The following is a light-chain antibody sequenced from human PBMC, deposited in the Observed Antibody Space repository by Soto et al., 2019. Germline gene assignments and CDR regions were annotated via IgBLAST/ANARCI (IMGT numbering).Light chain of an antibody. J-gene: IGKJ5*01. CDR2: GAY. CDR3: QQYSNWPAIT. Sequence: EIVMTQSPATLSVSPGERATLSCRASQSVSSNLAWYQQKPGQPPRLLIYGAYTRATDIPARFSGSGSGTDFTLTISSLQSEDFAVYYCQQYSNWPAITFGQGTRLEI. V-gene: IGKV3-15*01. CDR1: QSVSSN.